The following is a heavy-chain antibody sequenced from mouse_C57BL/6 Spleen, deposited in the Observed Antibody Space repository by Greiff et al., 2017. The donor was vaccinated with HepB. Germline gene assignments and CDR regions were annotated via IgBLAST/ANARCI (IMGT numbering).Heavy chain of an antibody. CDR3: ARGTMVTSMDY. CDR2: INPNNGGT. J-gene: IGHJ4*01. CDR1: GYTFTDYY. V-gene: IGHV1-26*01. Sequence: EVQLQQSGPELVKPGASVKISCKASGYTFTDYYMNWVKQSHGKSLEWIGDINPNNGGTSYNQKFKGKATLTVDKSSSTAYMELRSLTSEDSAGYYCARGTMVTSMDYWGQGTSVTVSS. D-gene: IGHD2-2*01.